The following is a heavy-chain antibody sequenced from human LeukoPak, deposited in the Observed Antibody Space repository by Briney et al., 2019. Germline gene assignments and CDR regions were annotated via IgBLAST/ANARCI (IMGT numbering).Heavy chain of an antibody. CDR2: ISWNSGSI. D-gene: IGHD6-13*01. CDR3: GKDIGAAGTGWFDP. V-gene: IGHV3-9*01. J-gene: IGHJ5*02. Sequence: GGSLRLSCAASGFTFDDYAMHWVRQAPGKGLEWVSGISWNSGSIGYADSVKGRFTISRDNAKNSLYLQMNSLRAEDTALYYCGKDIGAAGTGWFDPWGQGTLVTVSS. CDR1: GFTFDDYA.